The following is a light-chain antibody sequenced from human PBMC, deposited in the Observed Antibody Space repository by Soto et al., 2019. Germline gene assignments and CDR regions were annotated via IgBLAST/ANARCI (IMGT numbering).Light chain of an antibody. V-gene: IGKV3-20*01. CDR3: QQYGRSVT. Sequence: EIVLTQSPGTLSLSPGERATLSCRASQSVSSSYLGWYQQKPGQAPRLLMYGASSRATGIPERFSGSGSGTDFTLTISRLEPEDFAVYYCQQYGRSVTFGQGTRLEIK. CDR2: GAS. J-gene: IGKJ5*01. CDR1: QSVSSSY.